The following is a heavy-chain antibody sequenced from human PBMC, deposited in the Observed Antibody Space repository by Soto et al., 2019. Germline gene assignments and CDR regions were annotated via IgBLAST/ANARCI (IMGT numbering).Heavy chain of an antibody. V-gene: IGHV3-66*01. CDR3: ARVTTVTS. CDR2: IYSGGST. CDR1: GFTVSSNY. Sequence: EMHLVESGGGLVQPGGSLRLSCAASGFTVSSNYMSWVRQAPGKGLEWVSVIYSGGSTYYADSVKGRFTISRDNSKNTLYLQMNSLRAEDTAVYYCARVTTVTSWGQGALVTVSS. D-gene: IGHD4-17*01. J-gene: IGHJ5*02.